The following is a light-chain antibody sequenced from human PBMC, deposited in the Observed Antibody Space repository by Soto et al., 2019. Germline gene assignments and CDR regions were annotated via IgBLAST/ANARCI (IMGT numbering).Light chain of an antibody. J-gene: IGLJ2*01. V-gene: IGLV2-8*01. CDR3: SSYAGSNHVV. CDR2: EVS. Sequence: QSALTQPPSASGSPGQSVTISCTGTSSDVGGYNYVFWYQHHPGKAPKLMIYEVSQRASGVPDRFSGSKSGNTASLTVSGIQAADEADYYCSSYAGSNHVVFGGGTKLTVL. CDR1: SSDVGGYNY.